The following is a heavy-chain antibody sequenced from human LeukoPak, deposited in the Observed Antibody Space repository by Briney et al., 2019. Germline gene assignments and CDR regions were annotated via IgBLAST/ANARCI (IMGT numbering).Heavy chain of an antibody. CDR2: INPNSGGT. CDR1: GYTFTGYY. V-gene: IGHV1-2*02. CDR3: ARDPNGIAAAGKGYYYYYMDV. Sequence: GASVKVSCKASGYTFTGYYMHWVRQAPGQGLEWMGWINPNSGGTNYARKFQGRVTMTRDTSISTAYMELSRLRSDDTAVYYCARDPNGIAAAGKGYYYYYMDVWGKGTTVTVSS. D-gene: IGHD6-13*01. J-gene: IGHJ6*03.